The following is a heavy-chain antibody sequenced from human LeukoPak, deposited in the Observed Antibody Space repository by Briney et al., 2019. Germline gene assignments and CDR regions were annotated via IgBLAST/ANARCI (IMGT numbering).Heavy chain of an antibody. CDR1: GGSISSYY. D-gene: IGHD3-16*01. V-gene: IGHV4-59*01. Sequence: SETLSLTCTVSGGSISSYYWSWIRQPPGKGLEWIGYIYYSGSTNYNPSLKSRVTISVDTSKNQFSLKLSSVTAADTAVYYCARDIWVAFDIWGQGTMVTVSS. CDR2: IYYSGST. CDR3: ARDIWVAFDI. J-gene: IGHJ3*02.